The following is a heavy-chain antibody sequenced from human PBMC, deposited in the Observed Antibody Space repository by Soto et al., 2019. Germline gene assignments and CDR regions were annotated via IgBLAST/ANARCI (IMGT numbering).Heavy chain of an antibody. J-gene: IGHJ6*02. V-gene: IGHV3-48*02. CDR3: ARTQQLNGSWYRSYYYYGMDV. Sequence: PGGSLRLSCAASGFTFSSYSMNWVRQAPGKGLEWVSYISSSSSTIYYADSVKGRFTISRDNAKKSLYLQMNSLRDEDTAVYYCARTQQLNGSWYRSYYYYGMDVWGQGPTVTVSS. CDR2: ISSSSSTI. D-gene: IGHD6-13*01. CDR1: GFTFSSYS.